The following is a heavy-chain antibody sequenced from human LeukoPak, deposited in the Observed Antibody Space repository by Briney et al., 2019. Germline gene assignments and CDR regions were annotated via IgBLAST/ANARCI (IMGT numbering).Heavy chain of an antibody. Sequence: PSETLSLTCAVSGGSISSGGYSWSWIRQPPGKGLEWIGYIYHSGSTYYNPSLKSRVTISVDTSKNQFSLKLSSVTAADTAVYYCARHGGNYGSGSYSPIDYWGQGTLVTVSS. V-gene: IGHV4-30-2*01. CDR1: GGSISSGGYS. D-gene: IGHD3-10*01. J-gene: IGHJ4*02. CDR3: ARHGGNYGSGSYSPIDY. CDR2: IYHSGST.